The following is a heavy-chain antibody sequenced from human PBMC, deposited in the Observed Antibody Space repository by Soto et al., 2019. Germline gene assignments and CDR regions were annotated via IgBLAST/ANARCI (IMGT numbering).Heavy chain of an antibody. CDR2: ISAYNGNT. Sequence: GASVKVSCKASGFTFTCYGICWVRQSPGQGLEWMGWISAYNGNTNYAQKLQGRVTMTTDTSTSTAYMELRSLRSDDTAVYYCARDRLEPTYYDFWSGFGHYGMAVWGQGTTVTVSS. CDR1: GFTFTCYG. J-gene: IGHJ6*02. D-gene: IGHD3-3*01. V-gene: IGHV1-18*01. CDR3: ARDRLEPTYYDFWSGFGHYGMAV.